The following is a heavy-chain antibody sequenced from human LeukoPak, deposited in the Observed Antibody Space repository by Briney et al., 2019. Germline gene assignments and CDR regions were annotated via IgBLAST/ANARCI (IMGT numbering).Heavy chain of an antibody. J-gene: IGHJ4*02. V-gene: IGHV1-69*04. D-gene: IGHD7-27*01. CDR2: IIPILGIA. CDR3: ANWGSAFDY. CDR1: LGTLTSYA. Sequence: SVTVSCEASLGTLTSYAISCVRQAPERGVESVGRIIPILGIANYAQKFQGRVTITADKSTSTAYMELSSLRSEDTAVYYCANWGSAFDYWGQGTLVTVSS.